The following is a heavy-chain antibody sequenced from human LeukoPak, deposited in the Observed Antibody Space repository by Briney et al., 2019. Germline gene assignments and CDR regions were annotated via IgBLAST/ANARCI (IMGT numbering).Heavy chain of an antibody. Sequence: GGSLRLSCAASGFTFSSCAMSWVRQAPGKGLEWVSAISGGAGSTYYADSVKGRFTISRDNSKNTLYLQMNSLRAEDTAVYYCAHGYYYRGAFDIWGQGTMVTVSS. J-gene: IGHJ3*02. D-gene: IGHD3-22*01. CDR3: AHGYYYRGAFDI. CDR2: ISGGAGST. CDR1: GFTFSSCA. V-gene: IGHV3-23*01.